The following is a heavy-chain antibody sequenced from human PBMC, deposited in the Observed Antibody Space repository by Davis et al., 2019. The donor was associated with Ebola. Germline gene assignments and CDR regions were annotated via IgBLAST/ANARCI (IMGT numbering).Heavy chain of an antibody. CDR2: ISWNSGSI. Sequence: GGSLRLSCAASAFTFGAYAMPWVRHAPGKGLEWVSGISWNSGSIGYADSVKGRFTISRDNAKNSLYLQMNSLRSEDTALYYCAKDSSSSSNYYYGMDVWGKGTTVTVSS. V-gene: IGHV3-9*01. J-gene: IGHJ6*04. D-gene: IGHD6-6*01. CDR3: AKDSSSSSNYYYGMDV. CDR1: AFTFGAYA.